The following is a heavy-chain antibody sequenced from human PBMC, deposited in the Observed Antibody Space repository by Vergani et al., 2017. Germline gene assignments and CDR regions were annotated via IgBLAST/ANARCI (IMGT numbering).Heavy chain of an antibody. V-gene: IGHV1-18*01. D-gene: IGHD3-3*01. J-gene: IGHJ6*02. Sequence: QVQLVQSGAEVKKPGASVKVSCKASGYTFTSYGISWVRQAPGQGLEWMGWISAYNGNTNYAQKLQGRVTMTKETSTSTADMELRSLRSDDTAVYYCARDPPRVLEWPNYYGMDVWGQGTTVTVSS. CDR1: GYTFTSYG. CDR2: ISAYNGNT. CDR3: ARDPPRVLEWPNYYGMDV.